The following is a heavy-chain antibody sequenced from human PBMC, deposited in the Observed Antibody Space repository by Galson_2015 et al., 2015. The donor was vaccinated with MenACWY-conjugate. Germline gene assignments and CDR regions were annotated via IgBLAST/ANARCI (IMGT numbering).Heavy chain of an antibody. CDR3: ARVTGYSYGYYDW. J-gene: IGHJ4*02. D-gene: IGHD5-18*01. V-gene: IGHV3-48*02. CDR2: ISCGSSTI. Sequence: SLRLSCAASGFTFSTYGMNWVRQAPGKGLEWVSDISCGSSTIYYADSVKGRFTISRDNAKNSLYLQMNTLRDEDTAVYYCARVTGYSYGYYDWWGQGTLVAVSS. CDR1: GFTFSTYG.